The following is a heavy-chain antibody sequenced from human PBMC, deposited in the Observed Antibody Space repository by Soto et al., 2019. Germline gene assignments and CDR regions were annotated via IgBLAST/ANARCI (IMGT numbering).Heavy chain of an antibody. CDR3: AKRTCSGGSCYFDS. J-gene: IGHJ4*02. CDR1: GLTFRTYA. CDR2: ISGSGGST. V-gene: IGHV3-23*01. Sequence: EVQLLESGGGLVQPGGSLRLSCAAPGLTFRTYAMTWVRQAPGKGLEWVSIISGSGGSTYYADSVKVRFTVSRDNSKNMLYVSMTSLRAEDTAVYYCAKRTCSGGSCYFDSWGQGTLVTVS. D-gene: IGHD2-15*01.